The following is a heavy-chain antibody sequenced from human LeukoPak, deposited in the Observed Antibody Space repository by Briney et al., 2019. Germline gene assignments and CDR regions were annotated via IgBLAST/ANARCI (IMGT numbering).Heavy chain of an antibody. V-gene: IGHV4-39*01. CDR2: IYYSGST. CDR3: ARHYDSSGSYYYYYMDV. CDR1: GGFITSSNSH. J-gene: IGHJ6*03. D-gene: IGHD3-22*01. Sequence: SETLSLTCIVSGGFITSSNSHWGWIRQPPGKGLEWVGTIYYSGSTYYNPSLKSRVTISVDTSKNQLSLKLSSVTAADTAVYYCARHYDSSGSYYYYYMDVWGKGTTVTISS.